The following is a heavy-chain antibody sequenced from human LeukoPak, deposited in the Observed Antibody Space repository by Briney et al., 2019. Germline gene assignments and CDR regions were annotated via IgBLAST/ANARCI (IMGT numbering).Heavy chain of an antibody. V-gene: IGHV3-73*01. D-gene: IGHD3-22*01. Sequence: GGSLKLSCAASGFTFSGSAMHWVRQASGKGLEWVGRIRSKANSYATLYAASVKGRFTISRDDSKNTAYLQMNSLKTEDTAVYYCTRPLDYDSSGPDAFDIWGQGTMVTVS. CDR2: IRSKANSYAT. CDR3: TRPLDYDSSGPDAFDI. CDR1: GFTFSGSA. J-gene: IGHJ3*02.